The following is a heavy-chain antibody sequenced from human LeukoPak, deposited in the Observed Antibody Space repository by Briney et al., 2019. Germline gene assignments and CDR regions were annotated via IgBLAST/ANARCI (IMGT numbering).Heavy chain of an antibody. CDR1: GYSISSGYY. CDR3: ASGWFGAPTDY. J-gene: IGHJ4*02. D-gene: IGHD3-10*01. CDR2: IYHSGST. Sequence: SETLSLTCTVSGYSISSGYYWGWIRQPPGKGLEWIGSIYHSGSTYYNPSLKSRVTISVDTSKNQFSLKLSSVTAADTAVYYCASGWFGAPTDYWGQGTLVTVSS. V-gene: IGHV4-38-2*02.